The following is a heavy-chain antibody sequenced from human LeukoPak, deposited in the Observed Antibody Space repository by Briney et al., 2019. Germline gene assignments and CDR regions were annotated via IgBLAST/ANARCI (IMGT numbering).Heavy chain of an antibody. V-gene: IGHV1-69*13. CDR1: GGTFSSYA. J-gene: IGHJ4*02. CDR3: AREEPSGYSYGFDY. D-gene: IGHD5-18*01. CDR2: NIPIFGTA. Sequence: ASVKVSCKASGGTFSSYAISWVRQAPGQGLEWMGGNIPIFGTANYAQKFQGRVTITADESTSTAYMELSSLRSEDTAVYYCAREEPSGYSYGFDYWGQGTLVTVSS.